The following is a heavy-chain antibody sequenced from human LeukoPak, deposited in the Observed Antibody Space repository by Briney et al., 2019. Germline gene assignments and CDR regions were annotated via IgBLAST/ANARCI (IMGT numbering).Heavy chain of an antibody. CDR2: IKQERSEK. CDR3: ARETWIHRLFDY. Sequence: GGSLRLSCAASGFTFSTYWMSWVRQAPGKGLEWVANIKQERSEKKKVDSVKGPFTISRDKAKNSLYLQMNSLRAEDTAVYYCARETWIHRLFDYWGQGTLVTVSS. CDR1: GFTFSTYW. D-gene: IGHD5-18*01. J-gene: IGHJ4*02. V-gene: IGHV3-7*01.